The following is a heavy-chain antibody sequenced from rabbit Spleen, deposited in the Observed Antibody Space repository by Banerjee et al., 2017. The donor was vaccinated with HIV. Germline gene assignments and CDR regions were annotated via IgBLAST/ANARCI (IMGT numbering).Heavy chain of an antibody. V-gene: IGHV1S45*01. J-gene: IGHJ4*01. Sequence: QEQLVESGGGLVKPEGSLTLTCKASGFSFSDRDVMCWVRQAPGKGLEWIACINTATGKAVYASRAKGRFTISKTSSNTVTLQMTSLTAADTATYFCARGGDSIGYVLWGPGTLVTVS. CDR2: INTATGKA. CDR1: GFSFSDRDV. CDR3: ARGGDSIGYVL. D-gene: IGHD2-1*01.